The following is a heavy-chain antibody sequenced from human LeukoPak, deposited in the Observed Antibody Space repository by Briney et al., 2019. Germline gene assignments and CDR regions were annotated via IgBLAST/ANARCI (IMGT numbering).Heavy chain of an antibody. J-gene: IGHJ4*02. CDR1: GGSFRGYY. CDR2: INHSGST. V-gene: IGHV4-34*01. Sequence: KPSETLSLTCAVYGGSFRGYYWSWIRQPPGKGLEWIGEINHSGSTNYNPSLKSRVTISVDTSKNQFSLKLSSVTAADTAVYYCARPYCSSTSCYSDWGQGTLVTVSS. D-gene: IGHD2-2*01. CDR3: ARPYCSSTSCYSD.